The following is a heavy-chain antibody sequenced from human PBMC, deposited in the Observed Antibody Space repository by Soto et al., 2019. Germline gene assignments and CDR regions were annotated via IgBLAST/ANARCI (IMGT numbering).Heavy chain of an antibody. J-gene: IGHJ4*02. Sequence: GGSLRLSCAASKFTFSSYWMHWVRQAPGKGLEWVAVISFDETKRYYADSVNGRFTISRDNSKNTLYLQMNSLRAEDTALYYCARDHCSGGSCYFPYWGQGTLVTVSS. CDR1: KFTFSSYW. CDR3: ARDHCSGGSCYFPY. V-gene: IGHV3-30-3*01. D-gene: IGHD2-15*01. CDR2: ISFDETKR.